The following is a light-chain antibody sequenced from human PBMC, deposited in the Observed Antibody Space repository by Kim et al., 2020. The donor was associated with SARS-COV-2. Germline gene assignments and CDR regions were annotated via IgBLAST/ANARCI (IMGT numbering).Light chain of an antibody. J-gene: IGLJ2*01. Sequence: SSELTQDPAVSVALGQTVRITCQGDSLRSYYATWYQQKPGQAPILVIYGKNNRPSGIPDRFSGSSSGNTASLTITGTQAGDAADYYCNSRDSNDNVVFCG. V-gene: IGLV3-19*01. CDR3: NSRDSNDNVV. CDR1: SLRSYY. CDR2: GKN.